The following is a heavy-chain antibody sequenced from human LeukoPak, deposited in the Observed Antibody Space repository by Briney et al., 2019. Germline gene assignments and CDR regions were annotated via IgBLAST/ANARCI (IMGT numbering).Heavy chain of an antibody. Sequence: GESLRLSCAASGFTFSDYYMSWIRQAPGKGLEWVSYISSSGTTIYYADSVKGRFTISRDNAKNSLYLQMNSLRAEDTAVYYCASPPLAGGDAFDIWGQGTMVTVSS. CDR1: GFTFSDYY. J-gene: IGHJ3*02. CDR2: ISSSGTTI. CDR3: ASPPLAGGDAFDI. D-gene: IGHD1-26*01. V-gene: IGHV3-11*04.